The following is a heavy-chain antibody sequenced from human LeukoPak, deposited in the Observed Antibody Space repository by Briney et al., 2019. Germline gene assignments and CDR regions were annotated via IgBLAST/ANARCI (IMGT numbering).Heavy chain of an antibody. CDR1: GFTFGDYA. CDR2: LRSKAYAWTT. J-gene: IGHJ4*02. CDR3: SRVEMATIRVDD. V-gene: IGHV3-49*03. Sequence: GRSLRLSCTASGFTFGDYAMTWFRPAPGKGLEWVGFLRSKAYAWTTEYAASVKGRFTISRDDSKSIAYLQMNSLKTEDTAVYYCSRVEMATIRVDDWGQGTLVTVSS. D-gene: IGHD5-24*01.